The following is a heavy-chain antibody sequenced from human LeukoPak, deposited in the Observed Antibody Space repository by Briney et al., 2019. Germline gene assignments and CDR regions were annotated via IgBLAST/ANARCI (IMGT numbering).Heavy chain of an antibody. CDR2: DSDNGNI. Sequence: SETLSLTCTVSGSSISSHSWGWIRQPPGKGLEWIGYDSDNGNINYNPALKSRVTISVDTSKRQISLNLRSVTAADTAVYYCARDNWGSLDYWGQGTLVTVSS. V-gene: IGHV4-59*11. CDR3: ARDNWGSLDY. CDR1: GSSISSHS. D-gene: IGHD7-27*01. J-gene: IGHJ4*02.